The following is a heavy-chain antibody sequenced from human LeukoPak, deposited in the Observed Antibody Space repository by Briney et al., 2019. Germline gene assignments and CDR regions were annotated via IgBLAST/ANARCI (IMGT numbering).Heavy chain of an antibody. CDR1: GFTVSSNY. V-gene: IGHV3-48*01. Sequence: PGGSLRLSCAASGFTVSSNYMSWVRQAPGKGLEWVSYISSSSSTIYYADSVKGRFTISRDNAKNSLYLQMNSLRAEDTAVYYCATGTLGGWHYFDYWGQGTLVTVSS. J-gene: IGHJ4*02. CDR3: ATGTLGGWHYFDY. D-gene: IGHD2-15*01. CDR2: ISSSSSTI.